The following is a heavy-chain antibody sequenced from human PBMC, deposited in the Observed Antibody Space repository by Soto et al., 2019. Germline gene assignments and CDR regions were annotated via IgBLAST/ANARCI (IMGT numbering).Heavy chain of an antibody. Sequence: EVHLLESGGGLVQPGGSLRLSCTASGFTFGDYAMSWVRQAPGKGLEWVSAISGGVGATFYADSVRGRFTISRDNAKNTVYLQIDSLRAEDSAVYYCAREVYCSGDNSPYGGGNFDYWGQGALVTVCS. CDR2: ISGGVGAT. CDR3: AREVYCSGDNSPYGGGNFDY. J-gene: IGHJ4*01. CDR1: GFTFGDYA. D-gene: IGHD2-15*01. V-gene: IGHV3-23*01.